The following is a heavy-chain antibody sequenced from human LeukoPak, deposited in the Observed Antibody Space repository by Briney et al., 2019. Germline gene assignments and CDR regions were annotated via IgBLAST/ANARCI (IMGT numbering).Heavy chain of an antibody. D-gene: IGHD3-10*01. V-gene: IGHV4-59*01. CDR3: ARVGEGSYYNIFDY. Sequence: PSETLSLTCNVSGGSISSYYWSWIRQPPGKGLEWIGYIYNSGSTKYNPSLKSRVTISVDTSKNQFSLKLSSVTAADTVVYYCARVGEGSYYNIFDYWGQGTLVTVSS. J-gene: IGHJ4*02. CDR1: GGSISSYY. CDR2: IYNSGST.